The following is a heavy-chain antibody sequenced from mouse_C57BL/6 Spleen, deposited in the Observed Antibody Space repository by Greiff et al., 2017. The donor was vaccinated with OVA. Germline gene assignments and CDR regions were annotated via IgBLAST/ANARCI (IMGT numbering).Heavy chain of an antibody. D-gene: IGHD2-10*01. CDR2: IDPSDSYT. CDR3: ARGAYYESVFAY. V-gene: IGHV1-59*01. Sequence: QVQLQQPGAELVRPGTSVRLSCKASGYTFTSYWMHWVKQRPGQGLEWIGVIDPSDSYTNYNQKFKGKATLTVDTSSSTAYMQLSSLTSEDSAVYYCARGAYYESVFAYWGQGTLVTVSA. CDR1: GYTFTSYW. J-gene: IGHJ3*01.